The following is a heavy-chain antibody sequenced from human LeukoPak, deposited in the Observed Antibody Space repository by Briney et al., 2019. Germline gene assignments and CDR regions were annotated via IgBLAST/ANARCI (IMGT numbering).Heavy chain of an antibody. J-gene: IGHJ4*02. CDR1: GLTFSSYA. V-gene: IGHV3-23*01. CDR3: ARDFRPGLVPSFDY. Sequence: GGSLRLSCAASGLTFSSYAMSWVRQPPGKGLECVSHITVSGDTTYYGDPVKGRFTISRDNSKNTLYLQMSSLRAEDTAVYYCARDFRPGLVPSFDYWGQGTLVTVSS. D-gene: IGHD3/OR15-3a*01. CDR2: ITVSGDTT.